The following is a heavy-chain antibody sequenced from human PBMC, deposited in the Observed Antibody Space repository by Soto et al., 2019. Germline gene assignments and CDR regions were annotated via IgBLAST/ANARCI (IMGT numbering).Heavy chain of an antibody. D-gene: IGHD4-17*01. CDR1: GVTCSSYA. CDR2: ISGSGGGT. J-gene: IGHJ3*02. CDR3: AKCMTTVTTFPFDI. V-gene: IGHV3-23*01. Sequence: EVQLLESGGGLVQPGGSLRLSCAASGVTCSSYAMSWVRQAPGKVRAWVSAISGSGGGTYYADSVKVRFTISRHNSKHTLYLQMNRLRSEDTAVYYCAKCMTTVTTFPFDIWGQGTMVTVPS.